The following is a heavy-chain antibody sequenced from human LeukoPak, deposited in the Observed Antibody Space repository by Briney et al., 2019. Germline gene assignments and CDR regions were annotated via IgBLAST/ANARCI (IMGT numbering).Heavy chain of an antibody. CDR3: AKVPTAILTLPLYYFDY. J-gene: IGHJ4*01. D-gene: IGHD2-2*01. CDR1: GFTFSNYA. V-gene: IGHV3-23*01. CDR2: ISGSGGTT. Sequence: GGSLRLSCTASGFTFSNYAMNWVRQAPGKGLEWVSVISGSGGTTYYADSVKGRFTVSRDNSKNTLYLQMNSLSAEDTAVYYCAKVPTAILTLPLYYFDYWGHGTLVTVSS.